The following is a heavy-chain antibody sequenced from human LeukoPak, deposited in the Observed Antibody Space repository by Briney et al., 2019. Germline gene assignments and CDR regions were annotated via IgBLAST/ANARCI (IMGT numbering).Heavy chain of an antibody. Sequence: GGSLRLSCAASGFTFSSYSMNWVRKAPGKGLEWVANINPDGSEKSYVESVKGRFTISRDKAKNSLYLQMNSLRAEDTALYYCARNGGSSGSYPYWGQGILVTVSS. CDR1: GFTFSSYS. D-gene: IGHD1-26*01. CDR2: INPDGSEK. CDR3: ARNGGSSGSYPY. J-gene: IGHJ4*02. V-gene: IGHV3-7*01.